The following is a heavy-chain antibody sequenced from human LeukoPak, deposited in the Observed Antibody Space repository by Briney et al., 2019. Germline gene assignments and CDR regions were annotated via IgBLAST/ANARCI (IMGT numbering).Heavy chain of an antibody. CDR2: ISTSGGTT. J-gene: IGHJ4*02. D-gene: IGHD3-22*01. CDR1: GFTFSSFA. CDR3: AKVSSGYYRNYFDF. V-gene: IGHV3-23*01. Sequence: PGGSLRLSCVASGFTFSSFAMNWVRQAPGKGLGWVSVISTSGGTTYYADSVKGRFTISRDNSKNTLYLQMNSLRAEDTAVYYCAKVSSGYYRNYFDFWGQGTLVTVSS.